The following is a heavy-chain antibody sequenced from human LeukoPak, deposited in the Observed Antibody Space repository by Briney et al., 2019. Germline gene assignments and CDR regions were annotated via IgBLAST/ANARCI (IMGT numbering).Heavy chain of an antibody. Sequence: GGSLRLSRVASGFTFSSYWMSWVRQAPRKGLEWVSVIYSVGSTYYADSVKGRFTISRDNSKNTVYLQMNSLRAEDTAVYYCARRGDGGRSFDYWGQGTLVTVSS. J-gene: IGHJ4*02. CDR1: GFTFSSYW. V-gene: IGHV3-53*01. CDR3: ARRGDGGRSFDY. CDR2: IYSVGST. D-gene: IGHD4-23*01.